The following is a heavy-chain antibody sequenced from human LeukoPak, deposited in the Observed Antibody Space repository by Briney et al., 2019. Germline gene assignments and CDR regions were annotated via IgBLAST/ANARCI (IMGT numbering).Heavy chain of an antibody. Sequence: GGSLRLSCAASGFTFSSYSMNWVRQAPGKGLEWVSSISSSSSYIYYADSVKGRFTISRDNAKNSPYLQMNSLRAEDTAVYYCARGSGSSYYFDYWGQGTLVTVSS. CDR2: ISSSSSYI. CDR3: ARGSGSSYYFDY. V-gene: IGHV3-21*01. CDR1: GFTFSSYS. J-gene: IGHJ4*02. D-gene: IGHD3-10*01.